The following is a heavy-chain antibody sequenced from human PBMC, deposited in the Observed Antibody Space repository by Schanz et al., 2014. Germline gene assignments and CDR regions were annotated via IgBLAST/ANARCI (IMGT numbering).Heavy chain of an antibody. J-gene: IGHJ4*02. CDR3: AKQIHYDILTVTRN. D-gene: IGHD3-9*01. Sequence: EVQLVESGGGFVQPGGSLGLSCVVSGFTVSSDHMSWVRQAPGKGLEWVSYISSSGTTIYYADSVEGRFTISRDNSKNTLYLQMNSLRAEDTAVYYCAKQIHYDILTVTRNWGQGTLVTVSS. V-gene: IGHV3-48*01. CDR1: GFTVSSDH. CDR2: ISSSGTTI.